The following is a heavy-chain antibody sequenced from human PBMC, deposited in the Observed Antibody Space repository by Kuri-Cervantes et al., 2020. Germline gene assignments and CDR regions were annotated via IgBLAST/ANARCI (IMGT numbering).Heavy chain of an antibody. V-gene: IGHV4-59*01. J-gene: IGHJ4*02. CDR1: GFTFSNAW. Sequence: SQTLSLTCAASGFTFSNAWMSWVRQAPGKGLEWIGYIYYSGSTNYNPSLKSRVTISVDTSKNQFSLKLSSVTAADTAVYYCARGELDIVVVPAAPTTVTWDDWGQGTLVTVSS. CDR2: IYYSGST. D-gene: IGHD2-2*03. CDR3: ARGELDIVVVPAAPTTVTWDD.